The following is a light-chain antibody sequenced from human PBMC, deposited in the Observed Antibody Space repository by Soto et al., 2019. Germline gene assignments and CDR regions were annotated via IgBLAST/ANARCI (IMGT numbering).Light chain of an antibody. J-gene: IGKJ1*01. Sequence: SPVTLSLSPGERDRLSWRASQSVRTYLAWYQVKPGQAPRLLIYDASTRATGIPARFSGRGSGTEFTLTISSLQSEDFAHYYCQQYNGSPPWTFGQGTKV. CDR1: QSVRTY. CDR2: DAS. V-gene: IGKV3D-15*01. CDR3: QQYNGSPPWT.